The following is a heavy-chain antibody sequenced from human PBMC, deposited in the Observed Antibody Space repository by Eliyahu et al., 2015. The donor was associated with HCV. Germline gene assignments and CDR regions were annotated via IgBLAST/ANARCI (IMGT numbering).Heavy chain of an antibody. V-gene: IGHV2-26*01. J-gene: IGHJ6*02. CDR1: GFALTSSDAAVSRXPXG. CDR2: IFSGDEK. D-gene: IGHD6-19*01. CDR3: ARFSLVWYRSPPPDYYAMDA. Sequence: QVTLKESGPLVVKPTETLTLTCTVSGFALTSSDAAVSRXPXGVSWXRQAPGKAPEWLANIFSGDEKFYNPSLKTRLMVSRGTSSNQVILTLADMDPRDTGIYYCARFSLVWYRSPPPDYYAMDAWGQGSVVTVSS.